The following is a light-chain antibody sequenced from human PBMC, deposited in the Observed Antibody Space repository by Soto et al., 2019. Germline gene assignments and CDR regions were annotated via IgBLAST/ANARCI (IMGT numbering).Light chain of an antibody. CDR2: DNN. J-gene: IGLJ2*01. CDR1: SSNIGNNY. Sequence: QSVLTQPPSVSAAPGQKVTISCSGSSSNIGNNYVSWYQQLPGTAPKLLIYDNNKRPSGIPDRFSGSKSGTSGTLDITGLQTGDEVDYYCATWDYSLTGEVFGGGTQLTVL. V-gene: IGLV1-51*01. CDR3: ATWDYSLTGEV.